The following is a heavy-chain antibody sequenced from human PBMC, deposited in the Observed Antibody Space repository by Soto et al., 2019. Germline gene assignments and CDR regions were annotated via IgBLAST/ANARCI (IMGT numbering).Heavy chain of an antibody. D-gene: IGHD3-9*01. V-gene: IGHV4-39*01. CDR3: ARHRGTISLNDD. J-gene: IGHJ4*02. Sequence: SETLSLTCTVSGGSISSSSYYWGWIRQPPGKGLEWIGSIYSGSTYYNPSLKSRVTISVDTSKNQFSLKLSSVTAADTAVYYCARHRGTISLNDDWGQGTRVTVAS. CDR1: GGSISSSSYY. CDR2: IYSGST.